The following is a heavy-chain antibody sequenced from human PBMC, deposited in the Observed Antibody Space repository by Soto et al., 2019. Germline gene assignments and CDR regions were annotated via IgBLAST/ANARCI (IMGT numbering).Heavy chain of an antibody. J-gene: IGHJ5*02. Sequence: SETLSRTCTVSGGSIRSYYWIWIRQPPGKGLEWVGYIYNSGGTNYNPSLRSRVTISVDTSKNQFSLKLSSVTAADTAVYYCARGGAPYNWFDPWGQGTLVTVSS. CDR3: ARGGAPYNWFDP. D-gene: IGHD3-16*01. V-gene: IGHV4-59*01. CDR1: GGSIRSYY. CDR2: IYNSGGT.